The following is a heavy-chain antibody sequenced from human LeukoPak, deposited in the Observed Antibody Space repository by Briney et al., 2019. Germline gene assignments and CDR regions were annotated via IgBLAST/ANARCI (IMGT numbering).Heavy chain of an antibody. Sequence: SETLSLTCAVYGGSFSGYYWSWIRQSPGKGLEWIGEINHSGSTNYNPSLKSRVTISVDTSKNQFSLKLSSVTAADTAVYYCARAYTALNYGSGSYYTNWFDPWGQGTLVTVSS. CDR1: GGSFSGYY. D-gene: IGHD3-10*01. J-gene: IGHJ5*02. CDR3: ARAYTALNYGSGSYYTNWFDP. CDR2: INHSGST. V-gene: IGHV4-34*01.